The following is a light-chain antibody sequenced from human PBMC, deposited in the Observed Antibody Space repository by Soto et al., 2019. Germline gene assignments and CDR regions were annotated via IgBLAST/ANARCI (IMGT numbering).Light chain of an antibody. V-gene: IGKV3-20*01. CDR3: QQYGSSIT. J-gene: IGKJ5*01. CDR2: GAS. Sequence: EIVLTQSPGTLSLSPGERATLSCRASQSVTSTYLGWYQQKPGQAPSLLIYGASSRATGIPDRFSGSGSGTDFTLTISRLEPEDFAVYYCQQYGSSITFGQGTRLEIK. CDR1: QSVTSTY.